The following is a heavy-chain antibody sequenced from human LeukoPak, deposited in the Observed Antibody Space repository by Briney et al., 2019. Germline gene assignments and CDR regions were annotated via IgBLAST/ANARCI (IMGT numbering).Heavy chain of an antibody. V-gene: IGHV3-74*01. CDR2: INTDGSST. CDR1: GFTFSSYW. J-gene: IGHJ4*02. Sequence: GGPLRLSCAASGFTFSSYWMHWVRQAPGKGLVWVSRINTDGSSTSYADSVKGRFTISRDNAKNTLYLQMNSLRAEDTAVYYCAKDLYDSSGYSGGGYWGQGTLVTVSS. CDR3: AKDLYDSSGYSGGGY. D-gene: IGHD3-22*01.